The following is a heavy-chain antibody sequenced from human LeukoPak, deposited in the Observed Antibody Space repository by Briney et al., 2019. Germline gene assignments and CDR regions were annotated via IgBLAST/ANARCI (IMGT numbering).Heavy chain of an antibody. Sequence: GGSLRLSCAASRFTFSSYAMHWVRQAPGKGLEYVSAISSNGGSTYYANSVKGRFTISRDNSKNTLYLQMGSLRAEDMAVYYCARTISGYLHGYYFDYWGQGTLVTVSS. V-gene: IGHV3-64*01. CDR1: RFTFSSYA. J-gene: IGHJ4*02. D-gene: IGHD3-22*01. CDR2: ISSNGGST. CDR3: ARTISGYLHGYYFDY.